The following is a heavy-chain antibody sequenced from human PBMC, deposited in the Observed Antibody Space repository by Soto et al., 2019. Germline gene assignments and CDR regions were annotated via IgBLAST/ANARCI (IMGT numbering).Heavy chain of an antibody. V-gene: IGHV4-39*01. Sequence: SETLSLTCAVSGGSISSSYYWGWIRQPPGKGLEWIGSIYYSGSTYYNPSLKSRVTISVDTSKNQFSLKLSSVTAADTAVYYCASQVVAYCSGGSCYSPYRHWFDPWGQGTLVTVSS. D-gene: IGHD2-15*01. CDR1: GGSISSSYY. J-gene: IGHJ5*02. CDR2: IYYSGST. CDR3: ASQVVAYCSGGSCYSPYRHWFDP.